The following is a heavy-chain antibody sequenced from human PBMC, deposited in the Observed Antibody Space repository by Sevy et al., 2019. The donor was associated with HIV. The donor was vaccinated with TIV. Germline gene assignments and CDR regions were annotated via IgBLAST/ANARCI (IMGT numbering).Heavy chain of an antibody. CDR1: GFTFNKYL. J-gene: IGHJ6*02. V-gene: IGHV3-74*01. D-gene: IGHD3-3*01. Sequence: GSLRLSCAASGFTFNKYLMHWVRQVPGKGLVWVSQIKHDGSSTTYADSVKGRFTISRDNAKNTVSLALNSLRVEDTGVYFCAREGVDFWSGPVDFYYGMDVWGQGATVIVSS. CDR2: IKHDGSST. CDR3: AREGVDFWSGPVDFYYGMDV.